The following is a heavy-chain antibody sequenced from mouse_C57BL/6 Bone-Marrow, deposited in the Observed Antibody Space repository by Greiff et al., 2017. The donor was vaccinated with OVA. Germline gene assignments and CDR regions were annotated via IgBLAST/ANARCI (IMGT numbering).Heavy chain of an antibody. D-gene: IGHD1-1*01. CDR3: ARWGYYYGSSYHPSWYFDV. J-gene: IGHJ1*03. CDR2: IHPRDGST. Sequence: VQLQQSDAELVKPGASVKISCKVSGYTFTDHTIHWMKQRPEQGLEWIGYIHPRDGSTKYNEKFKGKATLTADKSSSTAYMQLNSLTSEDSAVYFCARWGYYYGSSYHPSWYFDVWGTGTTVTVSS. CDR1: GYTFTDHT. V-gene: IGHV1-78*01.